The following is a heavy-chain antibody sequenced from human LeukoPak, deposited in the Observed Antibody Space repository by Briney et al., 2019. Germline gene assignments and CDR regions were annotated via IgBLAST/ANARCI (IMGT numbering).Heavy chain of an antibody. CDR1: GGSVSSYY. CDR3: ARSRDPSAHFDY. Sequence: SETLSLTCTVSGGSVSSYYWSWIRQPPGKGLEWIGYIYYSGSTNYNPSLKSRVTISVDTSKNQFSLKLRSVTAADTAVYYCARSRDPSAHFDYWGQGTLVTVSS. J-gene: IGHJ4*02. V-gene: IGHV4-59*08. CDR2: IYYSGST. D-gene: IGHD5-24*01.